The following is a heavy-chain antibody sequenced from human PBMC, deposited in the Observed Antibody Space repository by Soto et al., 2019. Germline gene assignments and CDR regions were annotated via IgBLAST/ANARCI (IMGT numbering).Heavy chain of an antibody. CDR1: GGTFSTYS. J-gene: IGHJ3*02. CDR2: INPFFGIT. Sequence: QVQLVQSGAEVKKPGSSVKVSCEASGGTFSTYSITWVRQAPGQGLEWMGRINPFFGITNPAQMFQGRVTITADKSKSTTGAYMELSSLTSEDTAVYYCARGGPSNWDGLDIWGQGTMVTVSS. V-gene: IGHV1-69*02. CDR3: ARGGPSNWDGLDI. D-gene: IGHD6-13*01.